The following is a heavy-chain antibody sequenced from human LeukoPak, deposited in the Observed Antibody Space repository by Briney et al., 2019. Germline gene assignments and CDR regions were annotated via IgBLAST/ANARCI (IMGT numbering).Heavy chain of an antibody. D-gene: IGHD3-9*01. CDR2: VRGGGDVT. CDR3: AKSLEESYDILIGFSSFDY. CDR1: GVTFTNYG. V-gene: IGHV3-23*01. Sequence: GGSLRLSCAASGVTFTNYGVSWVRQAPGKGQEWVSSVRGGGDVTYYARSVRGRFTISRDNSKNTVYLQMNSLTAEDTAIYYCAKSLEESYDILIGFSSFDYWGQGTLATVS. J-gene: IGHJ4*02.